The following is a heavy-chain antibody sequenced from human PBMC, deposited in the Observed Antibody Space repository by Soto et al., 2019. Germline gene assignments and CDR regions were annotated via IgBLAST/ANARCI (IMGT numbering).Heavy chain of an antibody. CDR1: EFTVSSNY. Sequence: EMQLVETGGGLTQPGGSRRLSCAASEFTVSSNYMTWVRQAPGQGLECVSIIYSSGNTHYADSVKGRFFISRDKSRNTLDLQMNSLRADDTAVYYCASRRGYTYGPPDFWGQGTLVTVSS. CDR3: ASRRGYTYGPPDF. J-gene: IGHJ4*02. CDR2: IYSSGNT. V-gene: IGHV3-53*02. D-gene: IGHD5-18*01.